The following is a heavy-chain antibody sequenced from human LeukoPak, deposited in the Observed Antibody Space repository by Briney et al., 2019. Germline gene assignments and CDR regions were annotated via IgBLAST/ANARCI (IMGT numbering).Heavy chain of an antibody. V-gene: IGHV1-18*01. CDR3: ASWYSSSEFDY. J-gene: IGHJ4*02. D-gene: IGHD6-13*01. CDR1: GYTFTSYG. CDR2: ISAYNGNT. Sequence: ASVKVSCKASGYTFTSYGISWVRQAPGQGLEWMGWISAYNGNTNYAQKLQGRVTMTTDTSTSTACMELRSLRSDDTAVYYCASWYSSSEFDYWGQGTLVTVSS.